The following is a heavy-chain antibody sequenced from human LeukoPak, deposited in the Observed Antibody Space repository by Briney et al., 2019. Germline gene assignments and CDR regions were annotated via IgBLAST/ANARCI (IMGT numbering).Heavy chain of an antibody. V-gene: IGHV1-8*01. J-gene: IGHJ4*02. Sequence: ASVKVSCKGSGYTFTSYDINWVRQATGQGLEWMGWMNPNSGNTGYAQKFQGRVTMTRNTSISTAYMELSSLRSEDTAVYYCARDFQWFGEFTYYFDYWGQGTLVTVSS. CDR2: MNPNSGNT. CDR1: GYTFTSYD. D-gene: IGHD3-10*01. CDR3: ARDFQWFGEFTYYFDY.